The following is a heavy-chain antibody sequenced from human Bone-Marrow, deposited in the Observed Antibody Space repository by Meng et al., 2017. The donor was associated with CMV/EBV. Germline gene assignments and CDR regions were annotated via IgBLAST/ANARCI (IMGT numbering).Heavy chain of an antibody. CDR3: ARRREAVWGNYYYYYGMDV. J-gene: IGHJ6*02. Sequence: GESLKISCAASGFTFSSYEMNWVCQAPGKGLEWVSYISSSGSTIYYADSVKGRFTISRDNAKNSLYLQMNSLRAEDTAVYYCARRREAVWGNYYYYYGMDVWGQGTTVTVSS. CDR1: GFTFSSYE. D-gene: IGHD3-16*01. CDR2: ISSSGSTI. V-gene: IGHV3-48*03.